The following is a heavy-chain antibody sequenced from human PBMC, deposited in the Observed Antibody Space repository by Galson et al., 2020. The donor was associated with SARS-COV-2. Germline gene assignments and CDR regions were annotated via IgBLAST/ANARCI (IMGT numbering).Heavy chain of an antibody. CDR3: AKDRQHGDSGLGYFDY. D-gene: IGHD4-17*01. V-gene: IGHV3-30*02. J-gene: IGHJ4*02. Sequence: QLGESLKISCAASGFTFSSYGIHWVRQAPGKGLEWVAFIRSDGNNKYYADSVKGRFTISRDNSKNTVYLQMSSLRAEDTAVHYCAKDRQHGDSGLGYFDYWGQGTLVTVSS. CDR2: IRSDGNNK. CDR1: GFTFSSYG.